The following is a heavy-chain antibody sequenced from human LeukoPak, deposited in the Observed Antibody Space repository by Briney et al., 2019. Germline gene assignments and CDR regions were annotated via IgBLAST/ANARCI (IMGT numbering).Heavy chain of an antibody. CDR1: GYSFTSYW. Sequence: LGESLKISCKGSGYSFTSYWIGWVRQMPGKGLEWMGIIYPGDSDTRYSPSFQGQVTISADKSISTAYLQWSSLKASDTAMYYCARSHGSGDYDYVWGSYRYRMGAFDIWGQGTMVTVSS. CDR2: IYPGDSDT. V-gene: IGHV5-51*01. D-gene: IGHD3-16*02. J-gene: IGHJ3*02. CDR3: ARSHGSGDYDYVWGSYRYRMGAFDI.